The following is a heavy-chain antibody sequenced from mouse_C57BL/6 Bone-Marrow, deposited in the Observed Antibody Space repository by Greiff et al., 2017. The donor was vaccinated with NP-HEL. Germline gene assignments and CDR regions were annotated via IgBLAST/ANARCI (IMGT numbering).Heavy chain of an antibody. V-gene: IGHV1-18*01. CDR1: GYTFTDYN. Sequence: EVKLMESGPELVKPGASVKIPCKASGYTFTDYNMDWVKQSHGKSLEWIGDINPNNGGTIYNQKFKGKATLTVDKSSSTAYMELRSLTSEDTAVYYCAREEDGSYAMDYWGQGTSVTVSS. D-gene: IGHD2-3*01. J-gene: IGHJ4*01. CDR3: AREEDGSYAMDY. CDR2: INPNNGGT.